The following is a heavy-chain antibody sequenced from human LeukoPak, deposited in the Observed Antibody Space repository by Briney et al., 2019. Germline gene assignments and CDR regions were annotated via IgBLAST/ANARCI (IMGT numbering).Heavy chain of an antibody. J-gene: IGHJ5*02. V-gene: IGHV4-34*01. CDR1: GGSFSGYY. CDR2: INHSGST. CDR3: ARGRRPPALGYCSSTSCYEGSGARKYNWFDP. D-gene: IGHD2-2*01. Sequence: SETLSLTCAVYGGSFSGYYWSWIRQPPGKGLEWIGEINHSGSTNYNPSLKSRVTISVDTSKNQFSLKLSSVTAADTAMYYCARGRRPPALGYCSSTSCYEGSGARKYNWFDPWGQGTLVTVSS.